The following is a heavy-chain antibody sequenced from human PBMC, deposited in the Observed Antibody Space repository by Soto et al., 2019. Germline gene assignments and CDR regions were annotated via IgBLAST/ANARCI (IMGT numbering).Heavy chain of an antibody. CDR1: GFTFSSYE. CDR2: ISSSGSTI. CDR3: ARDQIAVAAPFDY. J-gene: IGHJ4*02. V-gene: IGHV3-48*03. Sequence: EVQLVESGGGLVQPGGSLRLSCAASGFTFSSYEMNWVRQAPGKGLEWVPYISSSGSTIYYADSVKGRFTISRDNAKNSLYLQMNSLRAEDTAVYYCARDQIAVAAPFDYWGQGTLVTVSS. D-gene: IGHD6-19*01.